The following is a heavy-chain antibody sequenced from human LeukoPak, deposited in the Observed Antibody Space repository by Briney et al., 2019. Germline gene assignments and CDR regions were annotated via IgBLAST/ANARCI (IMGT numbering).Heavy chain of an antibody. V-gene: IGHV4-39*01. Sequence: SETLSLTCSVSGDSINGTSFYWAWIRQPPGKGLEWIGTIYYSGSTYYNPSLKSRVTISVDTSKNQFSLRLSSVTAADTAVYYCARRTRIAALGPLYFDFWGQGTLVTVSS. CDR3: ARRTRIAALGPLYFDF. J-gene: IGHJ4*02. D-gene: IGHD6-13*01. CDR1: GDSINGTSFY. CDR2: IYYSGST.